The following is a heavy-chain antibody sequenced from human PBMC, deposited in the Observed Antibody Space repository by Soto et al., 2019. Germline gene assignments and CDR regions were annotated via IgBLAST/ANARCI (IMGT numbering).Heavy chain of an antibody. D-gene: IGHD1-26*01. Sequence: SVKVSCKASGGTFSSYAISWVRQAPGQGLEWMGGIIPIFGTANYAQKFQGRVTITADESTSTAYMELSSLRSEDTAVYYCAGDPSGVVGATYMDVWGQGTTVTVSS. J-gene: IGHJ6*03. V-gene: IGHV1-69*13. CDR2: IIPIFGTA. CDR3: AGDPSGVVGATYMDV. CDR1: GGTFSSYA.